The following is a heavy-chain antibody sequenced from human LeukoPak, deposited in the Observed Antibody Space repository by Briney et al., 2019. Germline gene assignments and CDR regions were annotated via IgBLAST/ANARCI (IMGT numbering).Heavy chain of an antibody. V-gene: IGHV4-4*02. CDR3: ARALTTSDAFDI. CDR1: GGSISSSNW. Sequence: PSETLSLTCAVSGGSISSSNWWSWVRQPPGKGLEWIGYIYYSGSTNYNPSLKSRVTISVDTSKNQFSLKLSSVTAADTAVYYCARALTTSDAFDIWGQGTMVTVSS. D-gene: IGHD1-14*01. J-gene: IGHJ3*02. CDR2: IYYSGST.